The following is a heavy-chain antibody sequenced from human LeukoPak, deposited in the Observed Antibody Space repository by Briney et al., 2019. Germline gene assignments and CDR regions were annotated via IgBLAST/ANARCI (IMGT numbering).Heavy chain of an antibody. CDR1: GFTFSSYW. D-gene: IGHD6-19*01. CDR3: ARDRQCLVPPE. Sequence: GGALRLSCAASGFTFSSYWMHWVRQAPGKGLVWVSRINSDGSSTSYADSVKGRFTISRDNAKNTLYLQMNSLRAEDTAVYYCARDRQCLVPPEWGQGTLVTVSS. V-gene: IGHV3-74*01. J-gene: IGHJ4*02. CDR2: INSDGSST.